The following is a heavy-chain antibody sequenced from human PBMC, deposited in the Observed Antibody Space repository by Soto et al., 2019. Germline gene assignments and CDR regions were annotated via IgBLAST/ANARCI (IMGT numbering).Heavy chain of an antibody. Sequence: PGGSLRLSCTASGFTFGDYAMSWVRQAPGKGLEWVGFIRSKAYGGTTEYAASVKGRFTISRDDSKSIAYLQMNSLKTEDTAVYYCTRMIGYCSSTSCYMFGGNWFDPWGQGTLVTVSS. CDR1: GFTFGDYA. J-gene: IGHJ5*02. CDR2: IRSKAYGGTT. D-gene: IGHD2-2*02. CDR3: TRMIGYCSSTSCYMFGGNWFDP. V-gene: IGHV3-49*04.